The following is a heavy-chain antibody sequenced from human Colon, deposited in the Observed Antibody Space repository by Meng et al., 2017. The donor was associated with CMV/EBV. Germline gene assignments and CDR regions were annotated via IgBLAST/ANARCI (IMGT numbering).Heavy chain of an antibody. CDR2: IYYTGST. J-gene: IGHJ4*02. V-gene: IGHV4-59*13. D-gene: IGHD3-16*01. Sequence: SETLSLTCTVSGGSISDYYWNWIRQSPGRGLEWIGYIYYTGSTNYNPSLESRVTISVDTSSNQFSMRLRSVTAADTAIYYCARRADLDGGGYFLFDYWGQGSLVTVSS. CDR3: ARRADLDGGGYFLFDY. CDR1: GGSISDYY.